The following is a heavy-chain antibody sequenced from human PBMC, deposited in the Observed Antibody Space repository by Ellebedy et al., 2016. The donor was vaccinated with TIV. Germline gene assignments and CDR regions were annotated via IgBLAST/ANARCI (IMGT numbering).Heavy chain of an antibody. CDR2: INHSGST. Sequence: GSLRLSXAVYIGSFSGYSWTWIRQPPGKGLEWIGEINHSGSTNYNPSLKSRVTMSVDTSKNQFSLKLRSVTAADTAVYYCARGRTPLVTKPNDFDYWGQGTLVTVSS. CDR1: IGSFSGYS. D-gene: IGHD5-18*01. V-gene: IGHV4-34*01. CDR3: ARGRTPLVTKPNDFDY. J-gene: IGHJ4*02.